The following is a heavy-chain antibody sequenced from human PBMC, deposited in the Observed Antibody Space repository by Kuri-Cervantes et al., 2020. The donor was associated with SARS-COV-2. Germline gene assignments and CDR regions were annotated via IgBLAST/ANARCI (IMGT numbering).Heavy chain of an antibody. D-gene: IGHD6-6*01. CDR3: ARGLGYSSSSHRGGSFDY. V-gene: IGHV1-2*02. CDR1: GYTFTGYY. CDR2: INPDSGGT. J-gene: IGHJ4*02. Sequence: ASVKVSCKASGYTFTGYYMHWVRQAPGQGLEWMGWINPDSGGTNYAQKFQGGVTMTRDTSISTAYMELSRLRSDDTAVYYCARGLGYSSSSHRGGSFDYWGQGTLVTVSS.